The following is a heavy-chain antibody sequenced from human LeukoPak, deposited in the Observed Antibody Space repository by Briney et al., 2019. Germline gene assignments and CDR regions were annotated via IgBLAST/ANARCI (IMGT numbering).Heavy chain of an antibody. J-gene: IGHJ5*02. D-gene: IGHD2-2*01. CDR3: ARASTSWNWFDP. V-gene: IGHV4-61*02. Sequence: XAXXXXXWIGRIYTSGSTNYNPSLKSRVTISVDTSKNQFSLKLSSVTAADTAVYYRARASTSWNWFDPWGQGTLVTVSS. CDR2: IYTSGST.